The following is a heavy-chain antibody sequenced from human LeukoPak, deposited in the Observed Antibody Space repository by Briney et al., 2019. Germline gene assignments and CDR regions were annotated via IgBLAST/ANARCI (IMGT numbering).Heavy chain of an antibody. D-gene: IGHD6-13*01. V-gene: IGHV5-51*01. J-gene: IGHJ4*02. CDR3: ARLGPDSSSYEYFDY. Sequence: GESLKISCKGSGYSFTNYWIGWVRQMPGEGLEWMGMIYPGDSDTRYSPSFQSQVTISADKSISTAYLRWGSLKASDTAIFYCARLGPDSSSYEYFDYWGQGSQVTVSS. CDR2: IYPGDSDT. CDR1: GYSFTNYW.